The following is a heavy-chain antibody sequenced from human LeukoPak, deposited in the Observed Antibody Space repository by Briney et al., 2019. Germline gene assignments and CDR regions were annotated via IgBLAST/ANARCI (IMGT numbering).Heavy chain of an antibody. D-gene: IGHD1-26*01. J-gene: IGHJ4*02. CDR3: AKAGSIRFDY. V-gene: IGHV3-23*01. CDR2: ISGSGTGGRT. Sequence: GGSLRLSCAASGFTFSSYGMHWVRQAPGKGLEWVSGISGSGTGGRTYYADSVKGRFTISRDNSKNTLYLQMNSLRAEDTAVYYCAKAGSIRFDYWGQGTLVTVPS. CDR1: GFTFSSYG.